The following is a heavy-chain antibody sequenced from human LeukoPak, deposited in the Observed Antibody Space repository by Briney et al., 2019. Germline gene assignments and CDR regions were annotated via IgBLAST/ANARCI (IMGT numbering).Heavy chain of an antibody. CDR2: FSDNGVYI. J-gene: IGHJ2*01. V-gene: IGHV3-23*01. Sequence: GGSLRLSCAASGFTFSTYALSWVCQAPGKGLEWVSAFSDNGVYIYYADSVKGRFTISRDNFKNTLCLQVNSLRAEDTAVYYCAKSVPGYFGLWGRGTLVTVSS. CDR3: AKSVPGYFGL. CDR1: GFTFSTYA.